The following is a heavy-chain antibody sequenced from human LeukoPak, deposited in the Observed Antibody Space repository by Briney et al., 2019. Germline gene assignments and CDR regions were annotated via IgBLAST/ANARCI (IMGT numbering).Heavy chain of an antibody. CDR2: IYYSGST. CDR1: GGSISTSNYY. CDR3: ARSHGSGSYYNRDLLWLRY. D-gene: IGHD3-10*01. V-gene: IGHV4-61*05. Sequence: RSSETLSLTCTVSGGSISTSNYYWGWIRQPPGKGLEWIGYIYYSGSTNYNPSLKSRVTISVDTSKNQFSLKLSSVTAADTAVYYCARSHGSGSYYNRDLLWLRYWGQGTLVTVSS. J-gene: IGHJ4*02.